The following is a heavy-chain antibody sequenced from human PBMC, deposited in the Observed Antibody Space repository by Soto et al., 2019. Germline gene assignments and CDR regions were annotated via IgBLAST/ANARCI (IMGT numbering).Heavy chain of an antibody. CDR3: ARRRSLDI. CDR2: IGPDGGEK. V-gene: IGHV3-7*03. J-gene: IGHJ3*02. Sequence: GGSLRLSCAASGYTFTGSRMSWVRQPPGKGLEWVATIGPDGGEKNYVDSVKCRFTISRDNAKNSLYLEMNSLKDEDTAVYFCARRRSLDIWGQGTMVTVSS. CDR1: GYTFTGSR.